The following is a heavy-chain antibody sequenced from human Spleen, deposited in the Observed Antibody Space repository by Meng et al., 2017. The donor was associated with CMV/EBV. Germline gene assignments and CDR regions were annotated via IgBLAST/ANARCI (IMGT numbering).Heavy chain of an antibody. D-gene: IGHD5-12*01. CDR1: GFTFSDYY. J-gene: IGHJ4*02. V-gene: IGHV3-11*04. Sequence: GGSLRLSCAASGFTFSDYYMSWIRQAPGKGLEWVSYISSSGSTIYYADSVKGRFTISRDNAKNSLYLQMNSLRAEDTAVYYCARSVNSGYAYFDYWGQGTLVTVSS. CDR2: ISSSGSTI. CDR3: ARSVNSGYAYFDY.